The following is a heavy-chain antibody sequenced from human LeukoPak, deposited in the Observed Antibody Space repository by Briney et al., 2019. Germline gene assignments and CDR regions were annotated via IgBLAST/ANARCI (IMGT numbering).Heavy chain of an antibody. J-gene: IGHJ4*02. CDR2: IIPILGIA. Sequence: SVKVSCKASGGTFSSYAISWVRQAPGQGLEWMGRIIPILGIANYAQKFQGRVTMTRDTSISTAYMELSRLRSDDTAVYYCARDTDSSGYYYNGFEFDYWGQGTLVTVSS. D-gene: IGHD3-22*01. V-gene: IGHV1-69*04. CDR3: ARDTDSSGYYYNGFEFDY. CDR1: GGTFSSYA.